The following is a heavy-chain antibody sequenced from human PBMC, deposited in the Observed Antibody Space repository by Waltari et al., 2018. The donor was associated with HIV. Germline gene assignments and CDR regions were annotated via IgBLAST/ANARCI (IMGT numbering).Heavy chain of an antibody. CDR3: ATTSTVGRNWHFDV. J-gene: IGHJ2*01. CDR2: IYGGGSP. D-gene: IGHD4-17*01. V-gene: IGHV3-53*01. Sequence: EVQVVESGGSLIQPGGSLRLSCAASGVTVRGWYLTWVRQAPGKGPEWISLIYGGGSPSYADSVNCRFTLSRDTSTNTIYLQMDNLMAEDTAMYHCATTSTVGRNWHFDVWGRGSLVTVSS. CDR1: GVTVRGWY.